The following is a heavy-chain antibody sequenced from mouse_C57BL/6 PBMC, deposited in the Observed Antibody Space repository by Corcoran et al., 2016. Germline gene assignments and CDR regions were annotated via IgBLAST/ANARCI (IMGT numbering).Heavy chain of an antibody. D-gene: IGHD1-1*01. CDR2: IYPRSGNT. V-gene: IGHV1-81*01. CDR1: GYTFTSYG. CDR3: ARGDYGSSFDY. J-gene: IGHJ2*01. Sequence: QVQLQQSGAELARPGASVKLSYKASGYTFTSYGISWVKQRTGQGLEWIGEIYPRSGNTYYNEKFKGKATLTADKSSSTAYMELRSLTSEDSAVYFCARGDYGSSFDYWGQGTTLTVSS.